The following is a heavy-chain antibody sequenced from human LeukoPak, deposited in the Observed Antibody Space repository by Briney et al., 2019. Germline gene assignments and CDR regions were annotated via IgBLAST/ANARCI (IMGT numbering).Heavy chain of an antibody. CDR3: ARARYCSSTNCYKDY. V-gene: IGHV3-7*01. D-gene: IGHD2-2*02. CDR2: IKQDGSEK. CDR1: GFTFSTYW. Sequence: PGGSLRLSCAASGFTFSTYWMSWVRQAPGKGLEWVANIKQDGSEKYYVDSVKGRFTISRDNAKNSLYLQMDSLGAEDTAVYYCARARYCSSTNCYKDYWGQGTLVTVSS. J-gene: IGHJ4*02.